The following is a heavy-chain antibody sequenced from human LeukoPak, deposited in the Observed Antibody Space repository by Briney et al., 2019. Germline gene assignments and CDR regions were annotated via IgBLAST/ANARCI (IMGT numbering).Heavy chain of an antibody. CDR1: GFTFSGYW. V-gene: IGHV3-74*01. J-gene: IGHJ4*02. CDR3: ARDEPGYSYGYPSFDY. CDR2: INGDGSST. D-gene: IGHD5-18*01. Sequence: GGSLRLSCAASGFTFSGYWMHWVRQAPGKGLMWVSRINGDGSSTNYADSVKGRFTISRDNSKNTLYLQMNSLRAEDTAVYYCARDEPGYSYGYPSFDYWGQGTLVTVSS.